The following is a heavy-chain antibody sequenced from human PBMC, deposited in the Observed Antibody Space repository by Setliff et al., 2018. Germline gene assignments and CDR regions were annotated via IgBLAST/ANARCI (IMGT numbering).Heavy chain of an antibody. CDR3: ARDGGEY. CDR2: IKQDGSEK. CDR1: GFTFSRYW. J-gene: IGHJ4*02. D-gene: IGHD3-16*01. Sequence: SLKISCAASGFTFSRYWMSWVRQAPGKGLKWVANIKQDGSEKYYVDSVKGRFTISRDNAKNSLYLQMNSLRAEDTAVYYCARDGGEYWGQGTLVTVSS. V-gene: IGHV3-7*01.